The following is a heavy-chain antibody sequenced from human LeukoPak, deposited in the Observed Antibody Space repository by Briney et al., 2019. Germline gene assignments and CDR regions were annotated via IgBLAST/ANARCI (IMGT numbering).Heavy chain of an antibody. Sequence: GGSLRLSCAASGFTFSSYAMSWVRQAPGKGLQWVSAISGSGGTTYYADSVKGRVTISRDNSKNTLYLQMNSLRPEDTAVYYCARDLGRGNTPFDYWGQGTLVTVSS. CDR2: ISGSGGTT. J-gene: IGHJ4*02. D-gene: IGHD3-16*01. CDR1: GFTFSSYA. V-gene: IGHV3-23*01. CDR3: ARDLGRGNTPFDY.